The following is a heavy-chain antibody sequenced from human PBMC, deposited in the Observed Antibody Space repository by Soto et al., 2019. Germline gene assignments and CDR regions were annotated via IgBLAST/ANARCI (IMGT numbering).Heavy chain of an antibody. J-gene: IGHJ3*02. CDR3: SKVVDSSGYSDSFDI. D-gene: IGHD3-22*01. V-gene: IGHV3-23*01. CDR1: GFTFSSYA. CDR2: ISGSGGST. Sequence: LRLSCAASGFTFSSYAMSWVRQAPGKGLEWVSAISGSGGSTYYADSVKGRFTISIDISKNTLYLKMNSLRAEYTAVYYCSKVVDSSGYSDSFDIWGQGTMVTVSS.